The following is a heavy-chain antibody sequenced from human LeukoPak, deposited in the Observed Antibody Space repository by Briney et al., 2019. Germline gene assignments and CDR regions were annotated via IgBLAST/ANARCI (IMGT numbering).Heavy chain of an antibody. D-gene: IGHD1-1*01. CDR2: IQNSGST. CDR1: GGSISSYY. CDR3: VRGQRGYPY. V-gene: IGHV4-59*01. J-gene: IGHJ4*02. Sequence: SETLSLTCTVSGGSISSYYWTWIRQPPGKGLEWIGYIQNSGSTNYNPSLKSRVTISIDTSKNQFSLKLNSVTAADTAVYYCVRGQRGYPYWGQGTLVTVSS.